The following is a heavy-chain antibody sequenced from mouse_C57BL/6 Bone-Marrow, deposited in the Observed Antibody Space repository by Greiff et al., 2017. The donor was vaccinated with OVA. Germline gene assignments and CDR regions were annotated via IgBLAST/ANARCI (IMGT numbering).Heavy chain of an antibody. V-gene: IGHV1-85*01. J-gene: IGHJ3*01. CDR2: IYPRDGST. CDR3: ARRGIYYDYVFAY. CDR1: GYTFTSYD. D-gene: IGHD2-4*01. Sequence: VQLQESGPELVKPGASVKLSCKASGYTFTSYDINWVKQRPGQGLEWIGWIYPRDGSTKYNEKFKGKATLTVDTSSSTAYMELHSLTSEDSAVYFCARRGIYYDYVFAYWGQGTLVTVSA.